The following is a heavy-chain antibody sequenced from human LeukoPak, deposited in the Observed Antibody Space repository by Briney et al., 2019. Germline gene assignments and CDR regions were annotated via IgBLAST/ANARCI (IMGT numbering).Heavy chain of an antibody. J-gene: IGHJ4*02. Sequence: NSSETLSLTCTVSSASITSSPYFWGWIRQSPGKGLEWIGSISYSGTTYYNPSLKSRVTISVDTSNNQFSLRLSSVTASDTSIYYCSSTRLRHSIGWHWGQGSLVTVSS. CDR3: SSTRLRHSIGWH. CDR2: ISYSGTT. CDR1: SASITSSPYF. V-gene: IGHV4-39*01. D-gene: IGHD6-19*01.